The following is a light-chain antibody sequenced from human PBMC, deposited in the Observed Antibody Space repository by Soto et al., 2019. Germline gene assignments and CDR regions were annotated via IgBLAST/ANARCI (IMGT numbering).Light chain of an antibody. J-gene: IGLJ3*02. CDR3: SSYTSSSTWV. Sequence: QSALTQPPSVSGSPGQSDTISCTGTSSDVGSYNRVSWYQQPPGTAPKLMIYQVSNRPSWVPDRFSGSNSGNTASLTISGLQAEDEADYYCSSYTSSSTWVFGGGTKLTVL. CDR2: QVS. CDR1: SSDVGSYNR. V-gene: IGLV2-18*02.